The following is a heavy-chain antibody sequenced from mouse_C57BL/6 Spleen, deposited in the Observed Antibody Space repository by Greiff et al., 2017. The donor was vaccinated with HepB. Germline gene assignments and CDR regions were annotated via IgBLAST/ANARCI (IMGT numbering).Heavy chain of an antibody. D-gene: IGHD2-1*01. Sequence: EVQLQQSGTVLARPGASVKMSCKTSGYTFTSYWMHWVKQRPGQGLEWIGAIYPGNSDTSYNQKFKGKAKLTAVTSASTAYMELSSLTNEDSAVYYCTRIYYGNPYYFDYWGQGTTLTVSS. J-gene: IGHJ2*01. V-gene: IGHV1-5*01. CDR3: TRIYYGNPYYFDY. CDR1: GYTFTSYW. CDR2: IYPGNSDT.